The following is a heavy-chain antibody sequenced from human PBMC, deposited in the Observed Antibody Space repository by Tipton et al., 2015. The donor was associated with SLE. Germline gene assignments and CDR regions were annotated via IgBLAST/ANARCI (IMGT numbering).Heavy chain of an antibody. J-gene: IGHJ4*02. CDR1: GFTFSTFE. V-gene: IGHV3-21*01. CDR2: ISSSSSYI. D-gene: IGHD2-15*01. CDR3: ARAGPDIVEDY. Sequence: SLRLSCAASGFTFSTFEMNWVRQAPGKGLEWVSSISSSSSYIYYADSVKGRFTISRDNAKNSLYLQMNSLRAEDTAVYYCARAGPDIVEDYWGQGTLVTVSS.